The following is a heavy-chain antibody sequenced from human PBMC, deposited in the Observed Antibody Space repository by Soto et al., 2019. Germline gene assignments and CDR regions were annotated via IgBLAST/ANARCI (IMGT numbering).Heavy chain of an antibody. CDR2: IGGTGNNI. V-gene: IGHV3-23*01. J-gene: IGHJ4*02. CDR3: AKDALEYYDSSGYPDY. CDR1: GFTFGNYA. D-gene: IGHD3-22*01. Sequence: GGSLRLSCAASGFTFGNYAMSWVRQAPGKGLQWVSAIGGTGNNIYYADSVKGRFIISRDKSKNTLYLQMNSLRAEDTAVYYCAKDALEYYDSSGYPDYWGQGTLVTVSS.